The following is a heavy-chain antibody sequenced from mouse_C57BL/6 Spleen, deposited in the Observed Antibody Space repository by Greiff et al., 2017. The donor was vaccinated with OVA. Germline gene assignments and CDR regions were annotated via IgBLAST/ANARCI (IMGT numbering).Heavy chain of an antibody. CDR1: GFTFSDYG. D-gene: IGHD2-5*01. Sequence: EVLVVESGGGLVKPGGSLKLSCAASGFTFSDYGMHWVRQAPEKGLEWVAYISSGSSTIYYADTVKGRFTISRDNAKNTLFLQMTSLRSEDTAMYYCAALYSTYAMDYWGQGTSVTVSS. CDR3: AALYSTYAMDY. V-gene: IGHV5-17*01. CDR2: ISSGSSTI. J-gene: IGHJ4*01.